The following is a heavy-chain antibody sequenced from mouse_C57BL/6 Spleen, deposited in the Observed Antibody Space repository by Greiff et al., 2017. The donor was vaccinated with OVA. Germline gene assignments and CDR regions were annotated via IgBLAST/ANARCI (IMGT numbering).Heavy chain of an antibody. CDR1: GYAFSSSW. Sequence: QVQLQQSGPELVKPGASVKISCKASGYAFSSSWMNWVKQRPGKGLEWIGRIYPGDGDTNYNGKFKGKATLTADKSSSTAYMQLSSLTSEESAVYFCAPMVTTGLYYYAMDDWGQGTSVTVAS. CDR2: IYPGDGDT. V-gene: IGHV1-82*01. J-gene: IGHJ4*01. D-gene: IGHD2-2*01. CDR3: APMVTTGLYYYAMDD.